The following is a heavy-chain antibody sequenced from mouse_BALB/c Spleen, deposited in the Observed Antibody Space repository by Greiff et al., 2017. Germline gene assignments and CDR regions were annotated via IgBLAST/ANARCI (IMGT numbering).Heavy chain of an antibody. CDR3: ARWRRYDAMDY. Sequence: VHVKQSGPELVKPGASVKMSCKASGYTFTSYVMHWVKQKPGQGLEWIGYINPYNDGTKYNEKFKGKATLTSDKSSSTAYMELSSLTSEDSAVYYCARWRRYDAMDYWGQGTSVTVSS. CDR1: GYTFTSYV. V-gene: IGHV1-14*01. J-gene: IGHJ4*01. D-gene: IGHD1-1*01. CDR2: INPYNDGT.